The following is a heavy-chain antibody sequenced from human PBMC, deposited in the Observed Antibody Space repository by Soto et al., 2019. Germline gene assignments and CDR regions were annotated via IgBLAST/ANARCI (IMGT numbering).Heavy chain of an antibody. CDR3: ARGSSPIDFDY. CDR2: INTYNGNT. Sequence: QVQLVQSGAEVKKPGASVQVSCKASGYTFTNYGINWVRQAPGQGLEWMGWINTYNGNTNFAQRLLGNATITTEASTTTDYMELRSLRPADTAVYYCARGSSPIDFDYWGQGTLVTVSS. V-gene: IGHV1-18*01. D-gene: IGHD6-13*01. J-gene: IGHJ4*02. CDR1: GYTFTNYG.